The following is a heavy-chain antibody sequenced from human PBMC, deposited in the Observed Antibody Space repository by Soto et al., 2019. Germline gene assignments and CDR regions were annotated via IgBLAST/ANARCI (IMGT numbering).Heavy chain of an antibody. D-gene: IGHD2-15*01. CDR1: GYTFTSYA. Sequence: GASVKVSCKASGYTFTSYAMHWVRQAPGQRLEWMGWINAGNGNTNYAQKLQGRVTMTTDTSTSTAYMELRSLRSDDTAVYYCARVEEPGNIVVVVAASDFDYWGQGTLVTVSS. CDR2: INAGNGNT. CDR3: ARVEEPGNIVVVVAASDFDY. J-gene: IGHJ4*02. V-gene: IGHV1-3*01.